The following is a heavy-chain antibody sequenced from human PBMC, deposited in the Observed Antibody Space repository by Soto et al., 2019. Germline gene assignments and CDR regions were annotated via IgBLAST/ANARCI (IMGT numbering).Heavy chain of an antibody. V-gene: IGHV1-3*01. CDR3: AREGHFNRLGAAGTAGFDY. CDR1: GYTFTSYA. D-gene: IGHD6-13*01. CDR2: INAGNGNT. J-gene: IGHJ4*02. Sequence: QVQLVQSGAEVKKPGASVKVSCKASGYTFTSYAMHWVRQAPGQRLEWMGWINAGNGNTKYSQKFQGRVTITRDTSASTAYMELSSLRSEDTAVYYCAREGHFNRLGAAGTAGFDYWGQGTLVTVSS.